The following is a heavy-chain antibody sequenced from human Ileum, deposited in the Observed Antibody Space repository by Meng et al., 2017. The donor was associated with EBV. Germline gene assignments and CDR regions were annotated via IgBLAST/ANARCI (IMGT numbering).Heavy chain of an antibody. Sequence: QVQLVQSGAEVKKPGSSLKVSCKASGYSLRSYAVNWLRQAPGRGLEWMGWINPSTAHPTYAQDFTGRFVFSLDISVNTAYLQINSLKAEDTAIYYCVRVEVGITSGDYWGQGTLVTVAS. CDR3: VRVEVGITSGDY. V-gene: IGHV7-4-1*02. CDR2: INPSTAHP. CDR1: GYSLRSYA. D-gene: IGHD1-26*01. J-gene: IGHJ4*02.